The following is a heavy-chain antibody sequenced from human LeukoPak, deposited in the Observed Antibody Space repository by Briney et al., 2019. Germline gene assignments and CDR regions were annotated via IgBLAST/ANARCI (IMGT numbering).Heavy chain of an antibody. V-gene: IGHV4-59*10. CDR3: ARGPPPDLDY. J-gene: IGHJ4*02. CDR2: IHPSGST. Sequence: SETLSLTCAVYGGSFSDYYWSWIRQPPGKGLEWIGRIHPSGSTNYNPSLKSRVTLSVDTSKNEFSLKLSSVTAADTAVYYCARGPPPDLDYWGRGTLVTVSS. CDR1: GGSFSDYY.